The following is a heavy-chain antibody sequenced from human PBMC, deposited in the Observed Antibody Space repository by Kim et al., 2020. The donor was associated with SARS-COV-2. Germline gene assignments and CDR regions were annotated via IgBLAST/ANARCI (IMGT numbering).Heavy chain of an antibody. J-gene: IGHJ4*02. CDR3: AGGRGVDY. Sequence: RQKYAVESAKGGFTISRDNAKNSVYRQMNSLRGEDTAVYYCAGGRGVDYWGQGTLVTVSS. V-gene: IGHV3-7*04. CDR2: RQK.